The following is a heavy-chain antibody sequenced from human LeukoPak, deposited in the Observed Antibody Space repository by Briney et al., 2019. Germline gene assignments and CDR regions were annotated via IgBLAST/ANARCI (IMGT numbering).Heavy chain of an antibody. D-gene: IGHD3-16*02. Sequence: GGSLRLSCAASGFTFSSYWMSWVRQAPGKGLEWVANIKQDGSEKYYVDSVKGRFTISRDNAKNSLYLQVNSLRAEDTAVYYCARARYDYVWGSYRFDYWGQGTLVTVSS. CDR3: ARARYDYVWGSYRFDY. CDR2: IKQDGSEK. V-gene: IGHV3-7*01. CDR1: GFTFSSYW. J-gene: IGHJ4*02.